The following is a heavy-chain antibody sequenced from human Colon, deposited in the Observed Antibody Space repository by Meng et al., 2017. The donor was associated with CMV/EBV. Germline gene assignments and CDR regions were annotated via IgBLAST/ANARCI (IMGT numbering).Heavy chain of an antibody. J-gene: IGHJ6*02. CDR2: IYPGDSDT. V-gene: IGHV5-51*01. Sequence: KVSCKASGYSFSTYWIGWVRQMPGKGLEWMGIIYPGDSDTRYSPSFQGQVTISADKSISTAYLQWSSLKASDTAMYYCARATYSAYDYGMDVWGQRTTVTVSS. CDR1: GYSFSTYW. CDR3: ARATYSAYDYGMDV. D-gene: IGHD5-12*01.